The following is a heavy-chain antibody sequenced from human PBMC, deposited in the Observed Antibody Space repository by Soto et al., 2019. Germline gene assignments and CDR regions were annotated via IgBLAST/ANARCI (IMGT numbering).Heavy chain of an antibody. CDR3: ARERVRYWSDP. V-gene: IGHV4-30-2*05. Sequence: SETLSLSWTVAGGSISSGCYSWSWIRQPPGKGLEWIGYIYHSGSTYHNPSLKSRVTILADTSKNQFSLKLSSVTAADTAVYYCARERVRYWSDPWGQGTLVTVSS. J-gene: IGHJ5*02. D-gene: IGHD2-21*01. CDR1: GGSISSGCYS. CDR2: IYHSGST.